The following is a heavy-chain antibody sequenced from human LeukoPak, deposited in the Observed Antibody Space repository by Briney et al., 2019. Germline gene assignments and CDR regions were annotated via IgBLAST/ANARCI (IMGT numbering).Heavy chain of an antibody. CDR3: AREEVAAAGTYYGMDV. CDR2: ISYDGSNK. Sequence: GRSLRLSCAASGFIFSSYAMHWVRQAPGKGLEWVAVISYDGSNKYYADSVKGRFTISRDNSKNTLYLQMNSLRAEDTAVYYCAREEVAAAGTYYGMDVWGQGTTVTVSS. J-gene: IGHJ6*02. CDR1: GFIFSSYA. D-gene: IGHD6-13*01. V-gene: IGHV3-30-3*01.